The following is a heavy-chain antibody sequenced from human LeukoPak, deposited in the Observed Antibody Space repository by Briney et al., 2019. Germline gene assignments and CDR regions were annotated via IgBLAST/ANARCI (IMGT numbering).Heavy chain of an antibody. V-gene: IGHV1-18*01. CDR2: ISAYNGNT. D-gene: IGHD3-22*01. CDR1: GYTFTSYG. J-gene: IGHJ4*02. CDR3: ARDQYYYDSSGYEPAFDY. Sequence: GASVKVSCKASGYTFTSYGISWVRQAPGQGLEWMGWISAYNGNTNYAQKLQGRVTMTTDTSTSTAHMELRSLRSDDTAVYYCARDQYYYDSSGYEPAFDYWGQGTLVTVSS.